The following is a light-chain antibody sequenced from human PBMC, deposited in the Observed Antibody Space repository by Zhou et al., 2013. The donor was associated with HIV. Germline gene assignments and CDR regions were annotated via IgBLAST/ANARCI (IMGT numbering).Light chain of an antibody. Sequence: EIVMTQSPATLSVSPGERATLSCRASQSVSSNLAWYQQKPGQAPRLLIYGASTRATGVPARFSGSGSGTEFTLTISSTQSEDFAVYYCQQYNNGLPFGGGTKVEIK. CDR3: QQYNNGLP. CDR1: QSVSSN. V-gene: IGKV3-15*01. J-gene: IGKJ4*01. CDR2: GAS.